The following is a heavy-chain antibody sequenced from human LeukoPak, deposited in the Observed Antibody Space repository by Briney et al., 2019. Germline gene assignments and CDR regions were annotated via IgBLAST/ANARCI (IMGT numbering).Heavy chain of an antibody. V-gene: IGHV3-33*01. D-gene: IGHD6-13*01. Sequence: PGRSLRLSCAASGFTFSSYGMHWVRQAPGKGLEWVAVIWYDGSNKYYADSVKGRFTISRDNSKNTLYLQMNSLRAEDTAVYYCARDAGQQLGPLGFDYWGQGTLVTVSS. J-gene: IGHJ4*02. CDR3: ARDAGQQLGPLGFDY. CDR1: GFTFSSYG. CDR2: IWYDGSNK.